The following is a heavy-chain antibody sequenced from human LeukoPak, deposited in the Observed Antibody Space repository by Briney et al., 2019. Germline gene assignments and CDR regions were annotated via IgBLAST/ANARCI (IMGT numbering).Heavy chain of an antibody. V-gene: IGHV3-48*01. D-gene: IGHD2-2*01. CDR2: ISSSSSTI. Sequence: GGSLRLSCAASGFTFSSYSMNWVRQAPGKGLEWVSYISSSSSTIYYADSVKGRFTISRDNAKNSLYLQMNSLRAEDTAVYYCAKDYYCSSTSCYRLDAFDIWGQGTMVTVSS. CDR3: AKDYYCSSTSCYRLDAFDI. CDR1: GFTFSSYS. J-gene: IGHJ3*02.